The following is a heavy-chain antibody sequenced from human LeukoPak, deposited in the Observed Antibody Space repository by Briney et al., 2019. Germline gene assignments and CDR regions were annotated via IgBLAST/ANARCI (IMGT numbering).Heavy chain of an antibody. J-gene: IGHJ3*02. CDR2: ISYDGSNK. D-gene: IGHD5-24*01. CDR1: GFTFSSYD. Sequence: GGSLRLSCAASGFTFSSYDMHWVRQAPGKGLEWVAVISYDGSNKYYADSVKGRFTISRDNSKNTLYLQMNSLRVEDTAVYHCAREMVTIFSAFDIWGQGTMVTVS. V-gene: IGHV3-30*03. CDR3: AREMVTIFSAFDI.